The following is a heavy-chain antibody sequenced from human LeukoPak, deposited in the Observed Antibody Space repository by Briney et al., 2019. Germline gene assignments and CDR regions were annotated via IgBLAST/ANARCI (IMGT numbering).Heavy chain of an antibody. J-gene: IGHJ4*02. V-gene: IGHV4-4*02. D-gene: IGHD3-22*01. CDR1: GGSISSSNW. CDR2: ISHSGST. Sequence: SGTLSLTCAVSGGSISSSNWWSWVRQPPGKGLEWIGEISHSGSTNYNPSLKSRVTISVDKSKNQFSLRLSSVTAADTAVYYCARGPYYDSSGYLFDYWGQGPLVTVSS. CDR3: ARGPYYDSSGYLFDY.